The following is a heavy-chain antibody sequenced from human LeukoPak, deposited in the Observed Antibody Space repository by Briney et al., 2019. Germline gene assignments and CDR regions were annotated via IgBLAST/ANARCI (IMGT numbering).Heavy chain of an antibody. Sequence: PGGSLRLSCAASGFTFSSYSMNWVRQAPGKGLEWVSYISSSSSTIYYADSVKGRFTISRDNAKNSLYLQMNSLRPEDTALYYCAKDESAWLVQDLGYWGQGTLVTVSS. CDR2: ISSSSSTI. J-gene: IGHJ4*02. D-gene: IGHD6-19*01. CDR1: GFTFSSYS. V-gene: IGHV3-48*04. CDR3: AKDESAWLVQDLGY.